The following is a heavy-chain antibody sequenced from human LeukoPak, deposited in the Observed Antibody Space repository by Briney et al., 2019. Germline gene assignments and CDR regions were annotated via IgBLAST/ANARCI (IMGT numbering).Heavy chain of an antibody. Sequence: GASVKVSCKVSGYTLTELSMHWVRQAPGKGLEWMGGFDPEDGETIYAQKFQGRVTMTEDTSTDTAYMELSSLRSEDTAVYYCATVALCSSTSCYTDDAFDIWGQGTMVTVSS. CDR3: ATVALCSSTSCYTDDAFDI. CDR2: FDPEDGET. CDR1: GYTLTELS. V-gene: IGHV1-24*01. D-gene: IGHD2-2*02. J-gene: IGHJ3*02.